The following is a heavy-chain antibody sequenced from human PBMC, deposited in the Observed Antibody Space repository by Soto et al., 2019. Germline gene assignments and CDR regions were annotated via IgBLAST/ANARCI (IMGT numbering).Heavy chain of an antibody. CDR1: GFTFSNYT. CDR2: ISSSGRTI. D-gene: IGHD4-17*01. CDR3: AREGGVYGGHFDY. V-gene: IGHV3-48*02. Sequence: EVQLVESGGGLVQPGGSLRLSCAASGFTFSNYTMHWVRQAPGKGLEWVSYISSSGRTIFYADSVKGRFTISRDNAENSLYLQMNSLRDEDTSVYYCAREGGVYGGHFDYWGQGTLVTVSS. J-gene: IGHJ4*02.